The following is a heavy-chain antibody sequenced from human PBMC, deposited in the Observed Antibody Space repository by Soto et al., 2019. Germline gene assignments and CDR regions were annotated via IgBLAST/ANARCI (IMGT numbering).Heavy chain of an antibody. V-gene: IGHV4-59*01. CDR1: GGSISSYY. D-gene: IGHD3-3*01. CDR2: IYYGGST. J-gene: IGHJ6*03. CDR3: ARIPNYDFWSGPVYYYYYMDV. Sequence: SETLSLTCTVSGGSISSYYWSWIRQPPGKGLEWIGYIYYGGSTNYNPSLKSRVTISVDTSKNQFSLKLSSVTAADTAVYYCARIPNYDFWSGPVYYYYYMDVWGKGTTVPVSS.